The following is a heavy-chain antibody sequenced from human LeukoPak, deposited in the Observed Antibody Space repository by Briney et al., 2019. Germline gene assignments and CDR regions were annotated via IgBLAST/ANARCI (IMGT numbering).Heavy chain of an antibody. CDR3: AAERNWNYGSAFDY. J-gene: IGHJ4*02. CDR1: GFTFTSSA. D-gene: IGHD1-7*01. CDR2: IVVGSGNT. Sequence: SVKVSCKASGFTFTSSAVQWVRQARGQRLEWIGWIVVGSGNTNYAQKFQERVTITRDMSTSTAYMELSSLRSEDTAVYYCAAERNWNYGSAFDYWGQGTLVTVS. V-gene: IGHV1-58*01.